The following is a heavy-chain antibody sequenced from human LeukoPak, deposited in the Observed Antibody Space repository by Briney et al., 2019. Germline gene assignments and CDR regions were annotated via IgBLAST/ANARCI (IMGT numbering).Heavy chain of an antibody. Sequence: SETLSLTCAVYGGSFSGYYWTWIRQPPGKGPEWIGEINHSEGTHYNPSLKSRVTISEDTSKNQFFLNLNSVTAADTAVYYCARGMDAYKTGYWGQGTLVTVSS. CDR2: INHSEGT. V-gene: IGHV4-34*01. D-gene: IGHD5-24*01. CDR3: ARGMDAYKTGY. J-gene: IGHJ4*02. CDR1: GGSFSGYY.